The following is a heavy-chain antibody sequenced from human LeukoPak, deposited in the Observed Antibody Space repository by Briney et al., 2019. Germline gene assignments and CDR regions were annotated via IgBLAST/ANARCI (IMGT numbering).Heavy chain of an antibody. CDR3: KTPLRFLDDNWFDP. J-gene: IGHJ5*02. CDR2: ISGGST. CDR1: VFTVSSNE. Sequence: PGGSLRLSCVDSVFTVSSNEMSWVRQAPGKGLEWVSSISGGSTYYADSRKGRFTISRDNSKNTLHLQMNSLRAEDTAVYYCKTPLRFLDDNWFDPWGQGTLVTVSS. V-gene: IGHV3-38-3*01. D-gene: IGHD3-3*01.